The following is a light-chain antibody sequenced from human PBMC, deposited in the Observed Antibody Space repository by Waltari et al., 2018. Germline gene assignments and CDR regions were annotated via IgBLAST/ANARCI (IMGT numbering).Light chain of an antibody. CDR3: QHRSNWPPEFT. CDR2: DAS. J-gene: IGKJ3*01. V-gene: IGKV3-11*01. Sequence: EIVLTQSPATLSLSPGERATLSCRASQSISSFLAWYQQKPGQAPRLLSYDASTRATGIPARFGGSGSETDFTLTISSLEPEDFAVYYCQHRSNWPPEFTFGPGTKVYIK. CDR1: QSISSF.